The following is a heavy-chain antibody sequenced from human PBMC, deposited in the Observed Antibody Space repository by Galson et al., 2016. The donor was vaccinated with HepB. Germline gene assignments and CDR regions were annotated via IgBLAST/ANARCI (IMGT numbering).Heavy chain of an antibody. CDR1: GFSFSSYA. V-gene: IGHV3-30-3*01. J-gene: IGHJ4*02. CDR2: ISYDGNSQ. Sequence: SLRLSCAASGFSFSSYAMHWVRQAPGKGLEWLAVISYDGNSQYYADSVKGRFTISRDNSKNTLYLQMNSLRAEDTAVYYCTKVIQSRSIDMSFDYWGQGTLVTVSS. CDR3: TKVIQSRSIDMSFDY. D-gene: IGHD2-15*01.